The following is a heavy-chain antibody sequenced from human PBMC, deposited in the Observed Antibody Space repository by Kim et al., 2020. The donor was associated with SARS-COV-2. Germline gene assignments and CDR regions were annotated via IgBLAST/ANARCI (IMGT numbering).Heavy chain of an antibody. V-gene: IGHV1-24*01. J-gene: IGHJ5*02. D-gene: IGHD2-2*01. Sequence: ASVKVSCKVSGYTLTELSMHWVRQAPGKGLEWMGGFDPEDGETIYAQKFQGRVTMTEDTSTDTAYMELSSLRSEDTAVYYCATIKKIVVVPAAMFRQGWFDPWGQGTLVTVSS. CDR3: ATIKKIVVVPAAMFRQGWFDP. CDR2: FDPEDGET. CDR1: GYTLTELS.